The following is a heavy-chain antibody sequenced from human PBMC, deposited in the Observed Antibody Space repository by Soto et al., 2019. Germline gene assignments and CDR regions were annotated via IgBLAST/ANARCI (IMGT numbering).Heavy chain of an antibody. CDR3: AREGSYGYGLFDL. V-gene: IGHV3-48*03. Sequence: PGGSLRLSCAASGFSFSDFEMNWVRQAPGEGLEWISHITSGDAATYYADSVKGRFTISRDDARSSLFLQMIDLRGEDTAVYYCAREGSYGYGLFDLWRQGTLVTVSS. D-gene: IGHD5-18*01. J-gene: IGHJ5*02. CDR2: ITSGDAAT. CDR1: GFSFSDFE.